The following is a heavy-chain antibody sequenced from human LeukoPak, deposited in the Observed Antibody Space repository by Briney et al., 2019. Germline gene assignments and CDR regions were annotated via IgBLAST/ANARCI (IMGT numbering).Heavy chain of an antibody. D-gene: IGHD6-19*01. CDR1: GFTFSSYA. CDR2: ISSNGGST. Sequence: PRGSLRLSCVVSGFTFSSYAMHWVRQAPGKGLEYVSAISSNGGSTYYANSVKGRFTISRDNSKNTLYLQMGSLRVEDMAVYYCARASSGWYGYWGQGTLDTVSS. V-gene: IGHV3-64*01. J-gene: IGHJ4*02. CDR3: ARASSGWYGY.